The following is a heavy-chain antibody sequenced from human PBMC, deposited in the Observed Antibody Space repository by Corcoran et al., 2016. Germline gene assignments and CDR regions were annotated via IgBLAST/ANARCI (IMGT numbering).Heavy chain of an antibody. J-gene: IGHJ4*02. D-gene: IGHD3-16*01. CDR1: GYTFTGYY. CDR3: AGEAYTGGVY. V-gene: IGHV1-2*02. Sequence: QVQLVQSGAEVKKPGASVKVSCKASGYTFTGYYMHWVRQAPGQGLEWMGWINPNSGGTNYAQKFQGRVTMTRDTSISTAYRELSRRRSDDTAGDSCAGEAYTGGVYWGQGTLVTVSS. CDR2: INPNSGGT.